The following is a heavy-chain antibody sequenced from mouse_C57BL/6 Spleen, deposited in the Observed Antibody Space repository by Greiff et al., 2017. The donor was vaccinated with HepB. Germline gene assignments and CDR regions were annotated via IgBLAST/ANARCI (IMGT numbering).Heavy chain of an antibody. Sequence: QVQLQQSGAELARPGASVKLSCKASGYTFTSYGISWVKQRTGQGLEWIGEIYPRSGNTYYNEKFKGKATLTADKSSSTAYMELRSLTSEDSAVYFCAMAVVAERDYAMDYWGQGTSVTVSS. J-gene: IGHJ4*01. V-gene: IGHV1-81*01. CDR3: AMAVVAERDYAMDY. D-gene: IGHD1-1*01. CDR2: IYPRSGNT. CDR1: GYTFTSYG.